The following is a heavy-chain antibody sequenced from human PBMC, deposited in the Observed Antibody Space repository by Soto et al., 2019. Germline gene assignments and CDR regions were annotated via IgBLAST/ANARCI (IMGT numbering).Heavy chain of an antibody. CDR1: GYTITSNG. Sequence: GASAKVTCKASGYTITSNGISWVRQDPGQGLEWMGWISAYNGNTNYAQKLQGRVTMTTDTSTSTAYMELRSLRSDDTAVYYCASSGRYRFPFGPWGQGTLVTVSS. J-gene: IGHJ5*02. CDR3: ASSGRYRFPFGP. CDR2: ISAYNGNT. D-gene: IGHD6-19*01. V-gene: IGHV1-18*01.